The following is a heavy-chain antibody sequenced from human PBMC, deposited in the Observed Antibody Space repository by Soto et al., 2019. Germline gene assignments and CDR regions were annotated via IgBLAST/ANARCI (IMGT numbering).Heavy chain of an antibody. Sequence: SETLSLTCTVSGGSISSDVYYWSWIRQHPGKGLEWIGYIYYSGSTYYNPSLKSRVTISVDTSKNQFSLKLSSVTAADTAVYYCARDALGKIDYWGQGTLVTVSS. J-gene: IGHJ4*02. CDR3: ARDALGKIDY. V-gene: IGHV4-31*03. CDR2: IYYSGST. CDR1: GGSISSDVYY.